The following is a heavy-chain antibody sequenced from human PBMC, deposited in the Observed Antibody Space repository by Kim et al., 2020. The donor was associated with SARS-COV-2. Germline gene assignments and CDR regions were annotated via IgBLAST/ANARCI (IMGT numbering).Heavy chain of an antibody. V-gene: IGHV3-9*01. Sequence: GGSLRLSCAASGFTFDDYAMHWVRQAPGKGLEWVSGISWNSGSIGYADSVKGRFTISRDNAKNSLYLQMNSLRAEDTALYYCVAAAGWNAFDIWGQGTMVTVSS. CDR3: VAAAGWNAFDI. J-gene: IGHJ3*02. CDR2: ISWNSGSI. CDR1: GFTFDDYA. D-gene: IGHD6-13*01.